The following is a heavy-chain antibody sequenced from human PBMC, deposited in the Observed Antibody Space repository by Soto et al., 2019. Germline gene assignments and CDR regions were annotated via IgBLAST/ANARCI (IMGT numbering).Heavy chain of an antibody. V-gene: IGHV1-3*01. CDR2: INAGNGNT. CDR1: GYTFTSYA. J-gene: IGHJ6*02. CDR3: AREKLWQILPYYYYYVMDV. D-gene: IGHD5-18*01. Sequence: ASVKVSCKASGYTFTSYAMHWVRQAPGQRLEWMGWINAGNGNTKYSQKFQGRVTITRDTSASTAYMELSSLRSEDTAVYYCAREKLWQILPYYYYYVMDVGGQGTTVTFSS.